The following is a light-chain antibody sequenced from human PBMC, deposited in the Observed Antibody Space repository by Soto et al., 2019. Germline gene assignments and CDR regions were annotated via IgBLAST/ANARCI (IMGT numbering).Light chain of an antibody. J-gene: IGLJ1*01. CDR3: SSYTSSSLYV. V-gene: IGLV2-14*01. CDR2: DVS. Sequence: SALTQPASVSGSPGQSITISCTGTSSDVGGYNYVSWYQQLPGKAPKLMIYDVSDRPSGVSNRFSGSKSGNTASLTISGLQAEDEADYYCSSYTSSSLYVFGTGTKVTV. CDR1: SSDVGGYNY.